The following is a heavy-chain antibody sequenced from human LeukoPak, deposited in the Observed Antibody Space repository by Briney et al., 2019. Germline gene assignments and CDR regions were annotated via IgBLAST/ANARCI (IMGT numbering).Heavy chain of an antibody. CDR1: GFTFSSYS. Sequence: GGSLRLSCAASGFTFSSYSMNWVRQAPGKGPEWVSSISSSSSYIYYADSVRGRFTISRDNAKNSLYLQMNSLRAEDTAVYYCARAASLGGDYGMDVWGQGTTVTVSS. CDR2: ISSSSSYI. CDR3: ARAASLGGDYGMDV. D-gene: IGHD2-21*01. V-gene: IGHV3-21*01. J-gene: IGHJ6*02.